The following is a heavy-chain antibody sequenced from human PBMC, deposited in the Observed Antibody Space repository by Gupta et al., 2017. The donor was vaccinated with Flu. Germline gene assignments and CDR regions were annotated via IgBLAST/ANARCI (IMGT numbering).Heavy chain of an antibody. CDR1: GYIFTDYG. CDR3: VKWSGVANRGYYMDI. V-gene: IGHV3-30*18. Sequence: QVQLVQSGGGVVQPGTSLRLSCTASGYIFTDYGLHWVRQAPGKGLEWEALKSYQEGSLTFHADSVKGRFTISRDNSRNTLLLPMNNLRPEDTAVYYCVKWSGVANRGYYMDIWGKGTTVIVSS. D-gene: IGHD3-10*01. J-gene: IGHJ6*03. CDR2: KSYQEGSLT.